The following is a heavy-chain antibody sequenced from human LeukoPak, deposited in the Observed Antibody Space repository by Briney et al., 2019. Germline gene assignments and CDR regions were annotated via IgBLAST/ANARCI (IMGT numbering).Heavy chain of an antibody. V-gene: IGHV4-59*12. J-gene: IGHJ4*02. CDR1: GGSISSYY. CDR2: IYYSGST. D-gene: IGHD6-6*01. Sequence: SETLSLTCTVSGGSISSYYWSWIRQPPGKGLEWIGYIYYSGSTNYNPSLKSRVTISVDTSKNQFSLKLSSVTAADTAVYYCARRLEYSSSDYFDYWGQGTLVTVSS. CDR3: ARRLEYSSSDYFDY.